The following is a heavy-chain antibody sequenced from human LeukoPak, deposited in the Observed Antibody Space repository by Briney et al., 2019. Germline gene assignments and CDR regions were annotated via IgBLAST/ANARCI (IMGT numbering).Heavy chain of an antibody. Sequence: GASVKVSCKASGYTFTSYDIKWERQATGRRPEWMGWMSPNSGDTGYAQKFQDRVTMTRNTSISAAYMELSSLRSDDTAVYYCARGPPNWGYDYWGPGTLVTVSS. V-gene: IGHV1-8*01. CDR2: MSPNSGDT. D-gene: IGHD7-27*01. J-gene: IGHJ4*02. CDR3: ARGPPNWGYDY. CDR1: GYTFTSYD.